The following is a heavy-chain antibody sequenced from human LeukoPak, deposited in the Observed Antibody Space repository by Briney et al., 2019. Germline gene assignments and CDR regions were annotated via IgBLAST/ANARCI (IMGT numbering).Heavy chain of an antibody. CDR2: INPNSGGT. D-gene: IGHD3-22*01. V-gene: IGHV1-2*02. J-gene: IGHJ4*02. CDR3: AMGSGYYHGFDY. Sequence: ASVTVSCMASGYTFTGYYMHWVRPAPGQGVEWMGWINPNSGGTNYAQKFQGRVTMTRDTSISTAYMELSRLRSDDTAVYYCAMGSGYYHGFDYWGQGTLVTVSS. CDR1: GYTFTGYY.